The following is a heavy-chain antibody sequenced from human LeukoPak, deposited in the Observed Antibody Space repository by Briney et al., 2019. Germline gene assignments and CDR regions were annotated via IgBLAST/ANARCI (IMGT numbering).Heavy chain of an antibody. CDR2: ISSSSSYI. J-gene: IGHJ4*02. CDR1: GFIFSNAW. V-gene: IGHV3-21*04. D-gene: IGHD6-19*01. CDR3: AKSYDQWLVRISFDY. Sequence: GGSLRLSCAASGFIFSNAWMTWVRQAPGKGLEWVSSISSSSSYIYYADSVKGRFTISRDNAKNSLYLQMNSLRGEDTALYYCAKSYDQWLVRISFDYWGRGTLVTVSS.